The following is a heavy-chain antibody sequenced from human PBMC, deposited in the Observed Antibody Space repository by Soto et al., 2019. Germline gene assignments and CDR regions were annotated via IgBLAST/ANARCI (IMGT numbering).Heavy chain of an antibody. D-gene: IGHD1-1*01. Sequence: GGSLRLSCEGSGFAFSDYYISWIRQAPGKGLEWISYSSNSGTFSRYADSVKGRFSISRDNTKNLLYLQMNSLRAEDTAVYYCARSGDNYNRLDYWGQGTPVTVSS. J-gene: IGHJ4*02. V-gene: IGHV3-11*06. CDR1: GFAFSDYY. CDR2: SSNSGTFS. CDR3: ARSGDNYNRLDY.